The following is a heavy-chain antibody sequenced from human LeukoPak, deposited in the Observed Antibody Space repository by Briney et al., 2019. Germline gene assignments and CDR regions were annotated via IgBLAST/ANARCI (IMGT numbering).Heavy chain of an antibody. CDR3: ARDRSSWSPYFDY. V-gene: IGHV3-20*04. Sequence: GGSLRLSCAASGFTFDDYGMSWVRHAPGKGLEWVSGINWNGGSTGYADSVKGRFTISRDNAKNSLYLQMNSLRAEDTALYYCARDRSSWSPYFDYWGQGTLVSVSS. CDR2: INWNGGST. J-gene: IGHJ4*02. CDR1: GFTFDDYG. D-gene: IGHD6-13*01.